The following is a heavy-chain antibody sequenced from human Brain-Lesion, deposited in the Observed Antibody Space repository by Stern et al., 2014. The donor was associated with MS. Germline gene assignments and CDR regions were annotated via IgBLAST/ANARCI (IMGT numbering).Heavy chain of an antibody. D-gene: IGHD3-3*01. CDR1: GFTFGNYW. Sequence: EVQLVESGGDLVQPGGSLTISCTAAGFTFGNYWMTWVRLAPGTGLAGLANIKADGTEKNYVDSVNGRFTISRDNARNSLYLQMNSLRVEDTALYYCARVYNTIYGIVTQRGSGMDVWGQGTTVIVSS. V-gene: IGHV3-7*01. CDR3: ARVYNTIYGIVTQRGSGMDV. CDR2: IKADGTEK. J-gene: IGHJ6*02.